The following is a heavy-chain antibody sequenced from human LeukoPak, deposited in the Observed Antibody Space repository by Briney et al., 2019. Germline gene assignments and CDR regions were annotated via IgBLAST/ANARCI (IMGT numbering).Heavy chain of an antibody. V-gene: IGHV1-24*01. Sequence: ASVKVSCKVSGYTLTELSVHWVRQAPGKGLEWMGGFYPEDGETIYAQKFQGRVTMTEDTSTDTAYMELSSLRSEDTAVYYCATVRGSGWRMDYWGQGTLVTVSS. J-gene: IGHJ4*02. D-gene: IGHD6-19*01. CDR1: GYTLTELS. CDR3: ATVRGSGWRMDY. CDR2: FYPEDGET.